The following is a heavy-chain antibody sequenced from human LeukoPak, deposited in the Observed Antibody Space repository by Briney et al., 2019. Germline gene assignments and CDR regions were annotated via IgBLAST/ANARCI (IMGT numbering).Heavy chain of an antibody. V-gene: IGHV1-8*03. J-gene: IGHJ5*02. D-gene: IGHD3-9*01. CDR2: MNPNSGNT. Sequence: ASVKVSCKASGYTFTSYDINWVRQATGQGLEWMGWMNPNSGNTGYAQKFQGRVTITRNTSISTAYMELSSLRSEDTAVYYCARGSGYDILTGYQNWFDPWGQGTLVTVSS. CDR1: GYTFTSYD. CDR3: ARGSGYDILTGYQNWFDP.